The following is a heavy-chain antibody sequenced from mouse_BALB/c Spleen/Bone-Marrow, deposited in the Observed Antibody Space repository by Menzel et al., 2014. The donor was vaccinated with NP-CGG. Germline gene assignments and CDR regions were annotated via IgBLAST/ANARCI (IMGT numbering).Heavy chain of an antibody. CDR2: ISNGGGNT. CDR1: GFTFSDYY. V-gene: IGHV5-12*02. Sequence: EVHLVESGGGLVQPGGSLKLSCATSGFTFSDYYMYWVRQTPEKRLEWVAYISNGGGNTYYPDTVKGRFAISRDNAKNTLYLQMSRLKSEDTAMYYCARHLYGNYGAMDYWGQGTSVTVSS. D-gene: IGHD2-1*01. J-gene: IGHJ4*01. CDR3: ARHLYGNYGAMDY.